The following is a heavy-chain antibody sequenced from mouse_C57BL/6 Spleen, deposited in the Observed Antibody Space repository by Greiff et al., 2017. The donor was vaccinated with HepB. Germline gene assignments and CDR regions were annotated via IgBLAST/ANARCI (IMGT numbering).Heavy chain of an antibody. J-gene: IGHJ2*01. CDR3: ARPGDYYGYGDWDD. CDR2: ISSDGGTT. V-gene: IGHV5-17*01. D-gene: IGHD2-2*01. Sequence: EVKLVESGGGLVKPGGSLKLSCEASGFSFTDYDMHWVRQTPEKRLEWVAYISSDGGTTYYADTLKGRFTISRDNAKNTLFLQMTSLRSEDTAMYYCARPGDYYGYGDWDDWGQGTTVTVSS. CDR1: GFSFTDYD.